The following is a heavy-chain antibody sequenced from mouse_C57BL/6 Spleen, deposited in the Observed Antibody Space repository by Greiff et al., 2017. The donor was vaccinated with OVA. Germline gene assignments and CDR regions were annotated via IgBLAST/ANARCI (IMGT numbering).Heavy chain of an antibody. CDR3: ARGRDYYGSDAMDY. CDR1: GYTFTSYW. J-gene: IGHJ4*01. V-gene: IGHV1-55*01. Sequence: VQLQQPGAELVKPGASVKMSCKASGYTFTSYWITWVKQRPGQGLEWIGDIYPGSGSTDYNEKFKSKATLTVDTSSSTAYMQLSSLTSEDSAVYYCARGRDYYGSDAMDYWGQGTSVTVSS. D-gene: IGHD1-1*01. CDR2: IYPGSGST.